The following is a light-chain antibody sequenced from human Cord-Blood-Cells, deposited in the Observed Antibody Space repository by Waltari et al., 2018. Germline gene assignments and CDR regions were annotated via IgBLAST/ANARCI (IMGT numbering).Light chain of an antibody. CDR2: EGS. V-gene: IGLV2-23*01. CDR1: SSDVGSYNL. J-gene: IGLJ2*01. Sequence: QSALTQPASVSGSPGQSITISCTGTSSDVGSYNLVSWYQQHPGKAPKLMIYEGSKRPSGVSNRCSGATSGNTASLTISRLQAEDEADYYCCSYAGSSTYVVFGGGTKLTVL. CDR3: CSYAGSSTYVV.